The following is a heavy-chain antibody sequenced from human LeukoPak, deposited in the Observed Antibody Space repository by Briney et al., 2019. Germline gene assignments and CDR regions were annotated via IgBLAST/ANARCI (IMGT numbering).Heavy chain of an antibody. D-gene: IGHD6-13*01. J-gene: IGHJ5*02. CDR3: ARDTSIAAAGNWFDP. CDR2: ISAYNGNT. V-gene: IGHV1-18*01. Sequence: GASVKVSCKASGYTFTSYGISRVRQAPGQGLEWMGWISAYNGNTNYAQKLQGRVTMTTDISTSTAYMELRSLRSDDTAVYYCARDTSIAAAGNWFDPWGQGTLVTVSS. CDR1: GYTFTSYG.